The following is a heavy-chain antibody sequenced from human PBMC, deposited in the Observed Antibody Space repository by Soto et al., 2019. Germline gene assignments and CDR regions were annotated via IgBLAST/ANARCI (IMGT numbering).Heavy chain of an antibody. CDR2: INHVGGT. CDR1: GGSFSGYY. CDR3: ARGQKGYSSSWYVD. J-gene: IGHJ4*02. D-gene: IGHD6-13*01. V-gene: IGHV4-34*01. Sequence: QVQLQQWGAGLLKPSETPSLTCAVYGGSFSGYYWSWIRQPPGKGLEWIGEINHVGGTNYNPSLKSRLTISVDTSKNQFSLKVNSVTAADTAVYYCARGQKGYSSSWYVDWGQGTPVTVSS.